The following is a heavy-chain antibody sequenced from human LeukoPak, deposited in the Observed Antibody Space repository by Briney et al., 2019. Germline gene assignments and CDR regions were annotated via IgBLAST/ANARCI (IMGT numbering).Heavy chain of an antibody. V-gene: IGHV3-9*01. J-gene: IGHJ2*01. Sequence: PGRSLRLSCAASGFTFDDYAMHWVRQSPGKGLEWVAGISWNSGSIGYADSVKGRFTISRDNAKNSLYLQMNSLRAEDTALYYCAKDLVAAAGTPTNWYFDLWGRGTLVTVSS. CDR3: AKDLVAAAGTPTNWYFDL. CDR1: GFTFDDYA. CDR2: ISWNSGSI. D-gene: IGHD6-13*01.